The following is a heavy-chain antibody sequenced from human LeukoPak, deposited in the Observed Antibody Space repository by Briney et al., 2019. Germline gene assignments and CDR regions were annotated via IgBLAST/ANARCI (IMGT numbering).Heavy chain of an antibody. CDR3: ARVRLKYGDYVFDY. CDR1: GFTFSSYW. D-gene: IGHD4-17*01. V-gene: IGHV3-7*04. J-gene: IGHJ4*02. CDR2: IKQDGSEK. Sequence: PGGSPRLSCAASGFTFSSYWMSWVRQAPGKGLEWVANIKQDGSEKYYVDSVKGRFTISRDNAKNSLYLQMNSLRAEDTAVYYCARVRLKYGDYVFDYWGQGTLVTVSS.